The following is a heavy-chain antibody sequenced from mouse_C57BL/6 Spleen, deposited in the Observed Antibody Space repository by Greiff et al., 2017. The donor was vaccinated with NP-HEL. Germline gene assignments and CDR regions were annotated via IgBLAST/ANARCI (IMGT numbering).Heavy chain of an antibody. CDR3: ARRGYGSSYFYFDY. CDR2: IDPSDSYT. CDR1: GYTFTSYW. Sequence: VQLQQPGAELVMPGASVKLSCKASGYTFTSYWMHWVKQRPGQGLEWIGEIDPSDSYTNYNQKFKGKSTLTVDKSSSTAYMQLSSLTSEDSAVYYCARRGYGSSYFYFDYWGQGTTLTVSS. J-gene: IGHJ2*01. V-gene: IGHV1-69*01. D-gene: IGHD1-1*01.